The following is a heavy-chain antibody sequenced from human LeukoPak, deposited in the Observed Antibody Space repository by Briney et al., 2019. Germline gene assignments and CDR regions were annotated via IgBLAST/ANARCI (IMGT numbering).Heavy chain of an antibody. V-gene: IGHV1-2*02. J-gene: IGHJ5*02. CDR2: INPNSGGT. CDR1: GYTFTGYY. CDR3: ARGLNYDFWSGDWFDP. D-gene: IGHD3-3*01. Sequence: ASVTVSCKASGYTFTGYYMHWVRQAPGQGLEWMGWINPNSGGTNYAQKFQGRVTMTRDTSISTAYMELSRLRSDDTAVYYCARGLNYDFWSGDWFDPWGQGTLVTVSS.